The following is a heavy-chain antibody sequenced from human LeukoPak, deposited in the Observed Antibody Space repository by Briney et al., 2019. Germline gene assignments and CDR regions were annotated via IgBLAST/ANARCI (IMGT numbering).Heavy chain of an antibody. CDR3: AKDGDVVVPAAMRDYYYYGMDV. Sequence: GGSLRLSCAASGFAFSNYWMSWVRQAPGKGLEWVSAISGSGGSTYYADSVKGRFTISRDNSKNTLYLQMNSLRAEDTAVYYCAKDGDVVVPAAMRDYYYYGMDVWGQGTTVTVSS. D-gene: IGHD2-2*01. CDR2: ISGSGGST. J-gene: IGHJ6*02. V-gene: IGHV3-23*01. CDR1: GFAFSNYW.